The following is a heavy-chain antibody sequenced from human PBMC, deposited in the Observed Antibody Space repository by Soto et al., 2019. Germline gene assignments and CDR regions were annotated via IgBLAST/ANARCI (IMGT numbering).Heavy chain of an antibody. J-gene: IGHJ3*02. CDR2: ISWNSGSI. CDR3: AKPLNWNYGGTGAFDI. Sequence: EVQLVESGGGLVQPGRSLRLSCAASGFTFDDYAMHWVRQAPGKGLEWVSGISWNSGSIGYADSVKGRFTISRDNAKNSLYLQMNSLRAEDTALYYCAKPLNWNYGGTGAFDIWGQGTMVTVSS. V-gene: IGHV3-9*01. CDR1: GFTFDDYA. D-gene: IGHD1-7*01.